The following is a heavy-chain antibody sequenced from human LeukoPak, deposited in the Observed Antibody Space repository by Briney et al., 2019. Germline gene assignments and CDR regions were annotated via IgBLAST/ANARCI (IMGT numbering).Heavy chain of an antibody. V-gene: IGHV4-39*07. CDR3: ARNSPSVTYPSFDY. CDR2: INHSGST. D-gene: IGHD4-23*01. CDR1: GGSISSSSYY. J-gene: IGHJ4*02. Sequence: PSETLSLTCTVSGGSISSSSYYWGWIRQPPGKGLEWIGEINHSGSTNYNPSLKSRVTISVDTSENQLSLKLSSVTAADTAVYYCARNSPSVTYPSFDYWGQGTLVTVSS.